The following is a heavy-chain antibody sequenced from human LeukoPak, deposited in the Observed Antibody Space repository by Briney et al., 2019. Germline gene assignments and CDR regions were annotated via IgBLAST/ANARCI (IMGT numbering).Heavy chain of an antibody. CDR2: INSGSGDT. CDR1: GYSFTDYY. V-gene: IGHV1-2*02. Sequence: GASVKVSCPASGYSFTDYYMHWVRQAPGQGLEWIGWINSGSGDTNYAQKFQGRVTVTRDTSSSTTYMEVSNLRSDDTAVYHCVRERRATADYWGQGTLVTVSS. D-gene: IGHD1-26*01. J-gene: IGHJ4*02. CDR3: VRERRATADY.